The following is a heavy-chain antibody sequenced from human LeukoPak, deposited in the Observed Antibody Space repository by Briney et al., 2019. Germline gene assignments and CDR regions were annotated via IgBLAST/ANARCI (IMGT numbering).Heavy chain of an antibody. Sequence: ASVKISCKAYRYTFTGYYMHWVRQAPGQGLEWMGIINPTDGGATYAQKFQGRVTMTRDTSTTTVYMELSSLRSEDTAVYYCAREWGNWNDVVGYWGQGTLVTVSS. CDR3: AREWGNWNDVVGY. D-gene: IGHD1-20*01. CDR1: RYTFTGYY. J-gene: IGHJ4*02. CDR2: INPTDGGA. V-gene: IGHV1-46*01.